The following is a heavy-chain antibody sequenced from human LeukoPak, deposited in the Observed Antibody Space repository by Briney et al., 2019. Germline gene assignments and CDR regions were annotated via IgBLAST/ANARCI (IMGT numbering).Heavy chain of an antibody. CDR3: ARDGFSRNGYGYGTHLIDFFDY. CDR1: GYTFTSYY. D-gene: IGHD5-18*01. J-gene: IGHJ4*02. V-gene: IGHV1-46*01. CDR2: INPSGGST. Sequence: ASVKVSCKASGYTFTSYYMHWVRQAPGQGLEWMGLINPSGGSTSYAQKFQGRVTMTRDTSTSTVYMELSSLRSEDTAVYYCARDGFSRNGYGYGTHLIDFFDYWGQGTLVTVSS.